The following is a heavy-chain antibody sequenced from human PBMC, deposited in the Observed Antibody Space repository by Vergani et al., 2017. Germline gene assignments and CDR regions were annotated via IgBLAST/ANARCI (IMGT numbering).Heavy chain of an antibody. D-gene: IGHD2-21*01. CDR3: AREKGSGDILWLDAFDI. Sequence: QVHLVQSGAEVKKPGASVKVSCKASGYTFTNYGISWMRQAPGKGLEWMGWISAYNDNTNYAQKVQGRVTMTTDTSTSTAYMELRSLRSDDTAVYYCAREKGSGDILWLDAFDIWGQGTMVSVSS. CDR2: ISAYNDNT. V-gene: IGHV1-18*01. J-gene: IGHJ3*02. CDR1: GYTFTNYG.